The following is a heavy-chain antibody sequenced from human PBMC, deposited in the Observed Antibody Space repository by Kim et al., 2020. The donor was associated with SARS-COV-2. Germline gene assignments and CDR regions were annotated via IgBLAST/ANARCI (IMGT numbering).Heavy chain of an antibody. Sequence: ETLSLTCTVSGGSISSSSYYWGWIRQPPGKGLEWIGSIYYSGSTYYNPSLKSRVTISVDTSKNQFSLKLSSVTAADTAVYYCARQPPGYSSSSGSWGQGTLVTVSS. J-gene: IGHJ5*02. D-gene: IGHD6-6*01. CDR1: GGSISSSSYY. V-gene: IGHV4-39*01. CDR3: ARQPPGYSSSSGS. CDR2: IYYSGST.